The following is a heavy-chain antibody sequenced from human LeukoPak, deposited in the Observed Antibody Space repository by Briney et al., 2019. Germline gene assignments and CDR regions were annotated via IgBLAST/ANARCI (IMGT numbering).Heavy chain of an antibody. D-gene: IGHD6-6*01. J-gene: IGHJ5*02. V-gene: IGHV3-33*01. Sequence: GGSLRLSCAALGITLRSYGMHWVRQAPGKGLEGVALIWYDGSKTYYTDSVKGRFTISRDNSKNTLFLQVNSLRAEDTAVYYCARVIYSYSSYEDNWFDPWGQGTLVTVSS. CDR3: ARVIYSYSSYEDNWFDP. CDR1: GITLRSYG. CDR2: IWYDGSKT.